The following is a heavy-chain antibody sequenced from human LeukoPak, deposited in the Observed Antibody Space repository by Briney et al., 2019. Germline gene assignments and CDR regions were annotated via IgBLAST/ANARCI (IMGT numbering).Heavy chain of an antibody. V-gene: IGHV5-51*01. Sequence: GESLKIPCKGSGYSFTSYWIGWVRQMPGKGLEWMGIIYPGDSDTRYSPSFQGQVTISADKSISTAYLQWSSLKASDTAMYYCARSGPADVVVPAAHYGMDVWGQGTTVTVSS. D-gene: IGHD2-2*01. J-gene: IGHJ6*02. CDR2: IYPGDSDT. CDR1: GYSFTSYW. CDR3: ARSGPADVVVPAAHYGMDV.